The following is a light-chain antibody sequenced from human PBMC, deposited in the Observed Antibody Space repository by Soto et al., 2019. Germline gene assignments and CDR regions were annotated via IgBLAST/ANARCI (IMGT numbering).Light chain of an antibody. J-gene: IGKJ1*01. CDR1: QSVSSN. V-gene: IGKV3-15*01. Sequence: EIVMTQSPGTLSVSPGERATLSCRASQSVSSNLAWYQQKPGQAPRLLIYGASTRATGIPVRFSGSGSETEFTLTISSLQSEDFAVYYCQQFYNWPRTFGQGTKV. CDR2: GAS. CDR3: QQFYNWPRT.